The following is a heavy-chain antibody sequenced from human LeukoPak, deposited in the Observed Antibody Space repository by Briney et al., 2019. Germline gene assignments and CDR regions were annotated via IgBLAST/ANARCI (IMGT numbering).Heavy chain of an antibody. CDR3: AKYYDPYEDYGDYNGGWAYFDY. D-gene: IGHD4-17*01. J-gene: IGHJ4*02. CDR2: IRGSGGST. V-gene: IGHV3-23*01. CDR1: GFTFSSYA. Sequence: PGGSLRLSCAASGFTFSSYAMSWVRQAPGKGLEWVSAIRGSGGSTYYADSVKGRFTISRDNSKNTLYLQMNSLRAEDTAVYYCAKYYDPYEDYGDYNGGWAYFDYWGQGTLVTVSS.